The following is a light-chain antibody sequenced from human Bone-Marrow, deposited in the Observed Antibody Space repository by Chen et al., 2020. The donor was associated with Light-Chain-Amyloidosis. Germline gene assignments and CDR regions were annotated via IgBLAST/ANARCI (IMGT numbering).Light chain of an antibody. J-gene: IGLJ2*01. CDR1: DLPTKY. CDR2: RDT. CDR3: QSAVSSGTYEVI. Sequence: SYELTQPPSVSVSPGQTARLTCSGDDLPTKYAYWYQQKPGQAPVLVIHRDTERPSGISERISGARAGTTATLTIGGVQTEVEAYYHCQSAVSSGTYEVIFGEGTKLTVL. V-gene: IGLV3-25*03.